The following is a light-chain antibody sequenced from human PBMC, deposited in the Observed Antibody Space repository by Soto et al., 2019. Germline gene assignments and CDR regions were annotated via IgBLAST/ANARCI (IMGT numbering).Light chain of an antibody. CDR2: DVS. V-gene: IGLV2-11*01. CDR3: CSYAGGDV. Sequence: QSVLTQPRSVSGSPGQSVTISCTGTSSDVGGYNYVSWYQQHPGKAPKLMIYDVSKRPSGVPDRFSGSKSGNTASLTISGLQAEDEADYYCCSYAGGDVFGTGTKLTVL. CDR1: SSDVGGYNY. J-gene: IGLJ1*01.